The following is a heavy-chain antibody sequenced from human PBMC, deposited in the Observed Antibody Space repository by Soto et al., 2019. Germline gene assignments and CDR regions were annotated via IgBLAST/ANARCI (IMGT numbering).Heavy chain of an antibody. Sequence: ASVKVSCKASGYTFTSYYMHWVRQAPGQGLEWMGIINPSGGSTSYAQKFQGRVTMTRDTSTSTAYMELSSLRSEDTAVYYCARVSYYDSSGYYHPFDYWGQGTLVTVSS. D-gene: IGHD3-22*01. CDR2: INPSGGST. V-gene: IGHV1-46*01. CDR1: GYTFTSYY. CDR3: ARVSYYDSSGYYHPFDY. J-gene: IGHJ4*02.